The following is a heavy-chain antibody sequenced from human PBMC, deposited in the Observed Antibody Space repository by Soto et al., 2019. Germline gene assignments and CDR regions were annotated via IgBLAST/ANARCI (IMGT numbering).Heavy chain of an antibody. V-gene: IGHV3-30-3*01. CDR2: ISYDGSNK. CDR1: EFTFSSYA. CDR3: AREAAAGTPKYYYYYYGMDV. Sequence: GGSLRLSCAASEFTFSSYAMHWVRQAPGKGLEWVAVISYDGSNKYYADSVKGRFTISRDNSKNTLYLQMNSLRAEDTAVYYCAREAAAGTPKYYYYYYGMDVWGQGTTVTVSS. D-gene: IGHD6-13*01. J-gene: IGHJ6*02.